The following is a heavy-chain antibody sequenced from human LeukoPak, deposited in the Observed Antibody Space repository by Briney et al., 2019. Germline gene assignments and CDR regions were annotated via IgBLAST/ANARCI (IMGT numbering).Heavy chain of an antibody. CDR3: AKSSPFYDILTGYYHYYMDV. Sequence: GSLRLSCAASGFTFSSYGMNWVRQAPGKGLEWVSVISDSGGTTYYADSVKGRFTISRDNSKNTLYLQMNSLRAEDTAVYYCAKSSPFYDILTGYYHYYMDVWGKGTTVTISS. CDR2: ISDSGGTT. V-gene: IGHV3-23*01. CDR1: GFTFSSYG. D-gene: IGHD3-9*01. J-gene: IGHJ6*03.